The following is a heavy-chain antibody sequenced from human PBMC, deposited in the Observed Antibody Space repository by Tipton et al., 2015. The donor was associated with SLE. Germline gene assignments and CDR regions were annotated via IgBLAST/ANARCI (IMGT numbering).Heavy chain of an antibody. J-gene: IGHJ4*02. Sequence: TLSLTCTVSGGSISSGGYYWSWIRQHPGKGLEWIGYIYYSGSTNYNPSLKSRVTISVDTSKNQFSLKLSSVTAADTAVYYCARPRTRYYDSSGYYGHWGQGTLVTVSS. CDR1: GGSISSGGYY. D-gene: IGHD3-22*01. CDR2: IYYSGST. V-gene: IGHV4-61*08. CDR3: ARPRTRYYDSSGYYGH.